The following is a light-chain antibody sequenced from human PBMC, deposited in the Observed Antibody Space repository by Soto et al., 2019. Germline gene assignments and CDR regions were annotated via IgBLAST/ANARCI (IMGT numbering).Light chain of an antibody. CDR1: QGISSY. CDR3: QQLNSYPPWT. V-gene: IGKV1-9*01. Sequence: DIKMTQSPSFLSASVGHRVTITCRSSQGISSYLAWYQQKPGKAPKLLIYAASTLQSGVPSRFSGSGSGTEFTLTISSLQPEDFAAYYCQQLNSYPPWTFGQGTKVDIK. CDR2: AAS. J-gene: IGKJ1*01.